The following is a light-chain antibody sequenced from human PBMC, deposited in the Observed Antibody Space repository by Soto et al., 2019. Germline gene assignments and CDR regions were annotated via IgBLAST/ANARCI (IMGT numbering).Light chain of an antibody. CDR2: AAS. Sequence: EIVLTQSPDTLSLSPGERATLSCRASQSVSSSYLAWYQQKPGQTPTLLIYAASTRATGIPDRFSGSGSGTDFTLTISRLEPEDFAFYYCPQFGISPPTFGQGRKVDIK. CDR1: QSVSSSY. V-gene: IGKV3-20*01. CDR3: PQFGISPPT. J-gene: IGKJ1*01.